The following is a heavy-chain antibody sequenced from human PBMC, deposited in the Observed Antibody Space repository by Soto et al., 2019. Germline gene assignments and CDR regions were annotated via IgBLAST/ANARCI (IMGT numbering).Heavy chain of an antibody. CDR3: AKGGSGSYSNAFDI. J-gene: IGHJ3*02. CDR2: IYYSGST. Sequence: TSETLSLTCTVSGGSISSSSYYWGWVRQPPGKGLEWIGSIYYSGSTYYNPSPKSRVTISVDTSKNQFSLKLSSVTAADTAVYYCAKGGSGSYSNAFDIWGQGTMVTVSS. V-gene: IGHV4-39*01. CDR1: GGSISSSSYY. D-gene: IGHD3-10*01.